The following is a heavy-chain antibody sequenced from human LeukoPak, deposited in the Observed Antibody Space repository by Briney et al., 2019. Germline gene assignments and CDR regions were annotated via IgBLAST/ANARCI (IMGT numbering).Heavy chain of an antibody. CDR3: TRVAVARFAGFDY. D-gene: IGHD6-19*01. CDR1: GFTFGDYA. J-gene: IGHJ4*02. V-gene: IGHV3-49*04. CDR2: IRSKAYGGTT. Sequence: GGSLRLSCTASGFTFGDYAMSWVRQAPGRGLEWVGFIRSKAYGGTTEYAASVKGRFTISRDDSKSIAYLQMNSLKTEDTAVYYCTRVAVARFAGFDYWGQGTLVTVSS.